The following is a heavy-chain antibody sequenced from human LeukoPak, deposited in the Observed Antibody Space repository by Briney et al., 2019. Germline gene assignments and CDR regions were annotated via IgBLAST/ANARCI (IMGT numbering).Heavy chain of an antibody. Sequence: GGSLRLSCAASGFTVSSNYMSWVRQAPGKGLEWVSVIYSGGNTYCADSVKGRFTISRDNSKNTLYLQMNSLRGEDTAVYYCVRDEGFHGSGSNWGQGTLVTVSS. V-gene: IGHV3-66*01. CDR3: VRDEGFHGSGSN. J-gene: IGHJ4*02. CDR1: GFTVSSNY. CDR2: IYSGGNT. D-gene: IGHD3-10*01.